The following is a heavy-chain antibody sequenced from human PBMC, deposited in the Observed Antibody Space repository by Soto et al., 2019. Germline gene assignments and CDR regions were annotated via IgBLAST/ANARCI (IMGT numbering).Heavy chain of an antibody. CDR3: ARSYSSSSFDY. D-gene: IGHD6-6*01. Sequence: PSETLSLTCTFSGGSISSYYWSWIRQPPGKGLEWIGYIYYSGSTNYNPSLKSRVTISVDTSKNQFSLKLSSVTAADTAVYYCARSYSSSSFDYWGQGTLVTVSS. V-gene: IGHV4-59*08. J-gene: IGHJ4*02. CDR2: IYYSGST. CDR1: GGSISSYY.